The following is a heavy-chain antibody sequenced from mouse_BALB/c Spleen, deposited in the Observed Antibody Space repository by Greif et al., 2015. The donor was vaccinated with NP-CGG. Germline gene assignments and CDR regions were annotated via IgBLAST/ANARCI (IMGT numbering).Heavy chain of an antibody. CDR1: GFNIKDTY. J-gene: IGHJ2*01. CDR2: IDPANGNT. D-gene: IGHD2-1*01. CDR3: ARDYGNPYYFDY. V-gene: IGHV14-3*02. Sequence: EVQLQQSGAELVKPGASVKLSCTASGFNIKDTYMHWVKQRPEQGLEWIGRIDPANGNTKYDPKFQGKATITADTSSNTAYLQLSSLTSEDTAVYYCARDYGNPYYFDYWGQGTTPTVSS.